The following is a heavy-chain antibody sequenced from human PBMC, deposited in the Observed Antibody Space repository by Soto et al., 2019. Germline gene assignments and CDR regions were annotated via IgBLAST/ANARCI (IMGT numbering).Heavy chain of an antibody. J-gene: IGHJ4*02. D-gene: IGHD6-19*01. CDR2: IWYDGSNK. V-gene: IGHV3-33*01. Sequence: QVQLVESGGGVVQPGRSLRLSCAASGFTFSSYGMHWVRQAPGKGLEWVADIWYDGSNKYYADSVKGRFTISRDNSKNTPYLQVNSLRAEDSAVYYCARGGRYPVAGTSLDYWGQGTLVTVSS. CDR3: ARGGRYPVAGTSLDY. CDR1: GFTFSSYG.